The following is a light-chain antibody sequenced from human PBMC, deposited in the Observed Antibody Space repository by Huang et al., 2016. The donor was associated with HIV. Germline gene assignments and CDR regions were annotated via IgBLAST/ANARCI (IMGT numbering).Light chain of an antibody. CDR3: MQALQTPWT. CDR1: ESLLHTNGNTY. CDR2: LCS. V-gene: IGKV2-28*01. J-gene: IGKJ1*01. Sequence: DIVMTQSPLSLPVTPGEPASISCRSSESLLHTNGNTYLNWYLQKPGQSPNLLIYLCSNRASGVPDRFSGSGSGTDFTLKISRVQAEDVGVYYCMQALQTPWTFGQGTKLEVK.